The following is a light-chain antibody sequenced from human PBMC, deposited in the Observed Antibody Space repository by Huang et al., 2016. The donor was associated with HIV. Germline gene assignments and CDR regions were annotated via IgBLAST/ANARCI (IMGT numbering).Light chain of an antibody. CDR1: QSISSY. Sequence: DIQMTQSPSSLSASVGDRVIITCRASQSISSYLNWYQQQPGKAPNLLIYAASSLQSGVPSRFSGSGSGTDFTLTSRRLQPEDFATYYCQQSYSNTFTFGDGTKVDVK. CDR3: QQSYSNTFT. V-gene: IGKV1-39*01. J-gene: IGKJ3*01. CDR2: AAS.